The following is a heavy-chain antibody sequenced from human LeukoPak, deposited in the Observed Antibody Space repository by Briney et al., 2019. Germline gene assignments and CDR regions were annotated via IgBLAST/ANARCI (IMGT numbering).Heavy chain of an antibody. CDR1: GYSISSGYY. J-gene: IGHJ1*01. V-gene: IGHV4-38-2*02. D-gene: IGHD6-19*01. Sequence: SETLSLTCTVSGYSISSGYYWGWIRQPPGKGLEWIGSIYHSGSTYYNPSLKSRVTISVDRSKNQFSLKLSSVTAADTAVYYCARVYSSGSRAFQHWGQGTLVTVSS. CDR3: ARVYSSGSRAFQH. CDR2: IYHSGST.